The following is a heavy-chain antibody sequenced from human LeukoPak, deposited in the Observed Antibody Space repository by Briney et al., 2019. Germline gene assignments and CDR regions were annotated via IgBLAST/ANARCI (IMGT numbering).Heavy chain of an antibody. CDR3: ARAGGNSSGYYYYGKDAFDI. J-gene: IGHJ3*02. CDR2: IYYSGST. V-gene: IGHV4-59*11. CDR1: GGSISSHY. D-gene: IGHD3-22*01. Sequence: SETLSLTCTVSGGSISSHYWSWIRQPSGKGLEWIGYIYYSGSTNYNPSLKSRVTISVDTSKNQFSLKLSSVTAADTAVYYCARAGGNSSGYYYYGKDAFDIWGQGTMVTVSS.